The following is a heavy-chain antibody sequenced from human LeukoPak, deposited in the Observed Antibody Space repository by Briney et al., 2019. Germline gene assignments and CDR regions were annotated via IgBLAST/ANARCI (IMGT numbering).Heavy chain of an antibody. V-gene: IGHV3-48*03. CDR2: ISSSGSTI. D-gene: IGHD3-22*01. CDR1: GCTFSSYE. Sequence: PGGSLRLSCAASGCTFSSYEMNWVRQAPGKGLEWVSYISSSGSTIYYADSVKGRFTISRDNAKNSLYLQMNSLRAEDTAVYYCAREPNDSSGYHSEYFDYWGQGTLVTVSS. J-gene: IGHJ4*02. CDR3: AREPNDSSGYHSEYFDY.